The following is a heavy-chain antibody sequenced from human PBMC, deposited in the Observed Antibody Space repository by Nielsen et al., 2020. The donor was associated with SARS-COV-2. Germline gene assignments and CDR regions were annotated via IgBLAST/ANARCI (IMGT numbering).Heavy chain of an antibody. V-gene: IGHV1-69*06. CDR1: GGTFSSYA. CDR3: ATQPYCGGDCYGAFDI. D-gene: IGHD2-21*02. Sequence: SVKVSCKASGGTFSSYAISWVRQAPGQGLEWMGGIIPIFGTANYAQKFQGRVTITADKSTSTAYMELSSLGSEDTAVYYCATQPYCGGDCYGAFDIWGQGTMVTVSS. CDR2: IIPIFGTA. J-gene: IGHJ3*02.